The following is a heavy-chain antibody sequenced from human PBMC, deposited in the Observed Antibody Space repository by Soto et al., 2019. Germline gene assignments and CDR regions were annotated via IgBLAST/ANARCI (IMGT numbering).Heavy chain of an antibody. D-gene: IGHD3-10*01. Sequence: SETLSLTCTVSGGSISSYYWSWIRQPPGKGLEWIGYIYYSGSTNYNPSLKSRVTISVDTSKNQFSLKLSSVTAADTAVYYCAREGLGVAGEVYFDYWGQGTLVTVSS. CDR1: GGSISSYY. J-gene: IGHJ4*02. CDR3: AREGLGVAGEVYFDY. V-gene: IGHV4-59*01. CDR2: IYYSGST.